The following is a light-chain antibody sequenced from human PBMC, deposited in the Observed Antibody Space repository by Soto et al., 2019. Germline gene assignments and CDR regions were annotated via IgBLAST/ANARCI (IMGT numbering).Light chain of an antibody. CDR2: ENN. V-gene: IGLV1-51*02. J-gene: IGLJ3*02. CDR3: GTWDSCLSAGV. Sequence: QSVLTQPPSVSAAPGQTVTISCSGSSSNIGTYYVSWYQQLPGTAPKLLIYENNKRPSGIPDRFSGSKSGTSATLGITGLQTGDEADYYCGTWDSCLSAGVFGGGTKLTVL. CDR1: SSNIGTYY.